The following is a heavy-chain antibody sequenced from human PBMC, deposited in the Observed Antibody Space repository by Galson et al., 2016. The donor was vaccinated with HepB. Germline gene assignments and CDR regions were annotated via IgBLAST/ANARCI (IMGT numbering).Heavy chain of an antibody. V-gene: IGHV3-23*01. J-gene: IGHJ3*02. Sequence: SLRLSCAASGFSFINAPMAWFRQGPGKGLEWVSTINTGAEGTHYADSVKGRFTISRDNSKSTLDLQMSNLRAEDTALYYCAKDPAFTDAFDSWGPGTMVTVSS. CDR2: INTGAEGT. CDR3: AKDPAFTDAFDS. CDR1: GFSFINAP.